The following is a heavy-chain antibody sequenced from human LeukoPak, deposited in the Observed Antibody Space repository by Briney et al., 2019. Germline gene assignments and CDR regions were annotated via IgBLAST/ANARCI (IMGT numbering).Heavy chain of an antibody. CDR1: GFTFSSYS. CDR2: ISSSSSTI. CDR3: ARDWVGDV. D-gene: IGHD2-15*01. V-gene: IGHV3-48*02. J-gene: IGHJ6*02. Sequence: PGGSLRLSCAASGFTFSSYSMNWVRQAPGKGLEWVSYISSSSSTINYADSVKGRFTISRDNAKNSLSLQMNSLRDEDTAVYYCARDWVGDVWGQGTTVTVSS.